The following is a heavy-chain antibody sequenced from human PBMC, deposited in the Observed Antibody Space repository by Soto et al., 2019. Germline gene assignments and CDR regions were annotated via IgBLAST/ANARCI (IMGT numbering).Heavy chain of an antibody. Sequence: SETLSLTCTVSGGSISSYYWNWIRQPPGKGLEWIGYIYNSGSTKYNPSLKSRVTISVDTSKNQFSLKLSSVTAADTAMYYCARDSSGYYWFDPWGQGTLVTVSS. V-gene: IGHV4-59*01. CDR1: GGSISSYY. D-gene: IGHD3-22*01. J-gene: IGHJ5*02. CDR3: ARDSSGYYWFDP. CDR2: IYNSGST.